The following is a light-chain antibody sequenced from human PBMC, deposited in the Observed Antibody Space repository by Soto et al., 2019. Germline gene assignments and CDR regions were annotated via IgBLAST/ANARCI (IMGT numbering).Light chain of an antibody. V-gene: IGLV2-8*01. Sequence: QSVLTQPPSASGSPGQSVAISCTGTSSDVGGYNYVSWYQQYPGKAPKLMIYDVTKRPSGVPDRFSGSKSGNTASLTVSGLQAGDEADYYCSSYAGTHVVFGTGTKVTVL. CDR2: DVT. CDR3: SSYAGTHVV. CDR1: SSDVGGYNY. J-gene: IGLJ1*01.